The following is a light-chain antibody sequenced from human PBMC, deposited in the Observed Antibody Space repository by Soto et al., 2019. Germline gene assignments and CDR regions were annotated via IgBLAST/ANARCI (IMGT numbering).Light chain of an antibody. Sequence: LRVTQSPATLSVSPGERVTLSCRASQSVGIRLAWYQQKPGRAPSLLIYGASTRPTGVSARFSGSGSGTDFTLTISNPQSEDSAVYYCQPYDKWPPITFGGGTKIESK. CDR2: GAS. J-gene: IGKJ4*01. CDR1: QSVGIR. V-gene: IGKV3-15*01. CDR3: QPYDKWPPIT.